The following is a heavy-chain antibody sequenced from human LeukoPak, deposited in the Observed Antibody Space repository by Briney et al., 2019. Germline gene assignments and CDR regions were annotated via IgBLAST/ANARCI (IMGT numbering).Heavy chain of an antibody. Sequence: ASVKVSCKASDYTFTSYGISWVRQAPGQGLEWMGWISPYSDNTNYAQNLQGRVTMTTDTSTSTAYMELRSLTPDDTAMYYCARGGPFSIAAARVYYFDYWGQGTLVTVSS. D-gene: IGHD6-13*01. CDR1: DYTFTSYG. CDR3: ARGGPFSIAAARVYYFDY. J-gene: IGHJ4*02. CDR2: ISPYSDNT. V-gene: IGHV1-18*01.